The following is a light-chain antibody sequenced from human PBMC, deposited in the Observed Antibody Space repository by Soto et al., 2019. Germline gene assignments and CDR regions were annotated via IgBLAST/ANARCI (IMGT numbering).Light chain of an antibody. CDR3: QQYFSAHLT. V-gene: IGKV4-1*01. Sequence: IVMTQSPDSLAVSLGERATINCKSSQIILNSSNNKIHLAWYQQKPGQPPKLVIYRASTRESGVPDRFSGSGSGTDFTLTISSLQAEDVATYYCQQYFSAHLTFGGGTKVEI. CDR2: RAS. CDR1: QIILNSSNNKIH. J-gene: IGKJ4*01.